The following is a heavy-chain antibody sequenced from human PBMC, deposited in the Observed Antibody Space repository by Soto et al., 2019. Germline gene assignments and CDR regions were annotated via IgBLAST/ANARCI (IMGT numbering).Heavy chain of an antibody. CDR2: IIPIFGTA. V-gene: IGHV1-69*01. Sequence: QVQLVQSGAEVKKPGSSVKVSCKASGGTFSSYAISWVRQAPGQGLEWMGGIIPIFGTANYAQKFQGRVTITADESTSTAYMELSSLRSEDTAVYYCARDRFWAGGSYGVANWFDHWGQGTLVTVSS. CDR1: GGTFSSYA. J-gene: IGHJ5*02. CDR3: ARDRFWAGGSYGVANWFDH. D-gene: IGHD1-26*01.